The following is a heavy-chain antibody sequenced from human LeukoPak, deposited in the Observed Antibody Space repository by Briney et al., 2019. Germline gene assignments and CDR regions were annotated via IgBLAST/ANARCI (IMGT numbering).Heavy chain of an antibody. V-gene: IGHV1-18*01. CDR3: ARVDWSGYCSSTSCYIFDY. Sequence: ASVKVSCKASGYTFTSYGISWVRQAPGQGLEWMGWISAYNGNTNYAQKLQGRVTMTTVTSTSTAYMELRSLRSDDTAVYYCARVDWSGYCSSTSCYIFDYWGQGTLVTVSS. CDR2: ISAYNGNT. J-gene: IGHJ4*02. CDR1: GYTFTSYG. D-gene: IGHD2-2*02.